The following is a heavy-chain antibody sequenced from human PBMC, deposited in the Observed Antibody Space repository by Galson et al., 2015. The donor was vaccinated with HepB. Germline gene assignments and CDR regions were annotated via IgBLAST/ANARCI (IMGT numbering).Heavy chain of an antibody. Sequence: SLRLSCAASGFTFSTYAMNWVRRAPGKGLEWVSGISGSGGSSGGTTNYADSVRGRFTISRDNAKNSLYLQMNSLRAEDTAVYYCARSRQREWYFDLWGRGTLVTVSS. J-gene: IGHJ2*01. V-gene: IGHV3-21*04. CDR1: GFTFSTYA. CDR2: ISGSGGSSGGTT. D-gene: IGHD6-25*01. CDR3: ARSRQREWYFDL.